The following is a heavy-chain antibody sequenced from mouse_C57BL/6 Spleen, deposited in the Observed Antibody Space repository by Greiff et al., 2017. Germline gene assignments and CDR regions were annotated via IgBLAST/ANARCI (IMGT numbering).Heavy chain of an antibody. CDR2: IDPENGDT. Sequence: VQLQQSGAELVRPGASVKLSCTASGFNIKDDYMHWVKQRPEQGLEWIGWIDPENGDTEYASKFQGKATITADTSSNTAYLQLSSLTSEDTAVYYCTIGSRSYYFDYWGQGTTLTVSS. D-gene: IGHD6-1*01. CDR1: GFNIKDDY. J-gene: IGHJ2*01. V-gene: IGHV14-4*01. CDR3: TIGSRSYYFDY.